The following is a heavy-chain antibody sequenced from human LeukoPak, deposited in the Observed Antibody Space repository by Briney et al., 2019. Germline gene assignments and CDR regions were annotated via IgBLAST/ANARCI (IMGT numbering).Heavy chain of an antibody. CDR1: GGSISSYY. D-gene: IGHD6-25*01. J-gene: IGHJ5*02. V-gene: IGHV4-59*01. Sequence: SGTLSLTCTVSGGSISSYYWSWIRQPPGKGLEWIGYMYYSGSTNYNPSLKSRVTISVDTSKNQFTLKLSSVTAADTAVYYCARVVRLVAADWFDPWGQGILVTVSS. CDR3: ARVVRLVAADWFDP. CDR2: MYYSGST.